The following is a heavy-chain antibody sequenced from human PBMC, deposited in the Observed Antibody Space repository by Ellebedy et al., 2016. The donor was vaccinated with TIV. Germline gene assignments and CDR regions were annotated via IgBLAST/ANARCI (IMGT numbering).Heavy chain of an antibody. CDR3: ARLRSTIFGSAFDY. Sequence: SETLSLXXTVSGGSISSYYWSWIRQPPGKGLEWIGYIYYSGSTNYNPSLKSRVTISVDTSKDQFSLKLSSVTAADTAVYYCARLRSTIFGSAFDYWGQGTLVTVSS. V-gene: IGHV4-59*01. J-gene: IGHJ4*02. CDR2: IYYSGST. CDR1: GGSISSYY. D-gene: IGHD3-3*01.